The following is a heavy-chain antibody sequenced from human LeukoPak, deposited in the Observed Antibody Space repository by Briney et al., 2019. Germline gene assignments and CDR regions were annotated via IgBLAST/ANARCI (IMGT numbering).Heavy chain of an antibody. CDR2: ITGSGGNT. CDR1: GFTFSNCA. V-gene: IGHV3-23*01. J-gene: IGHJ4*02. D-gene: IGHD3-9*01. CDR3: AKWGDFDVLTGYYVPDF. Sequence: GGPLRLSCAASGFTFSNCAMSWVRQAPGKGLEWVSAITGSGGNTYYADSVKGRFTISRDNSKNTLYLQMNSLRDEDTAVYYCAKWGDFDVLTGYYVPDFWGQGTLVTVSS.